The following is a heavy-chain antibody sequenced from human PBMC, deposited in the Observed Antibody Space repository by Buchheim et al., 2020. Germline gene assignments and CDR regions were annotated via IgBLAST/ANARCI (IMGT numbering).Heavy chain of an antibody. CDR1: GGSISSSSYY. Sequence: QLQLQESGPGLVKPSETLSLTCTVSGGSISSSSYYWGWIRQPPGKGLEWIGSIYYSGSTYYNPSLKSRVTISVDTSKNQFSLKLSSVTAADTAVYYCARDIAGYSSSWYGPLHLDYWGQGTL. V-gene: IGHV4-39*02. J-gene: IGHJ4*02. D-gene: IGHD6-13*01. CDR2: IYYSGST. CDR3: ARDIAGYSSSWYGPLHLDY.